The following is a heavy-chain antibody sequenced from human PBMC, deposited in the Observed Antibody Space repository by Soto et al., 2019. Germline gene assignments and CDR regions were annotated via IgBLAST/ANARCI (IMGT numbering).Heavy chain of an antibody. CDR3: ARDXVVPAAPGEEYYYGMDV. CDR1: GYTFTGYY. CDR2: INPNSGGT. Sequence: ASVKVSCKASGYTFTGYYMHWVRQAPGQGLEWMGWINPNSGGTNYAQKFQGRVTMTRDTSISTAYMELSRLRSDDTAVYYCARDXVVPAAPGEEYYYGMDVWGQGTTVTVSS. D-gene: IGHD2-2*01. V-gene: IGHV1-2*02. J-gene: IGHJ6*02.